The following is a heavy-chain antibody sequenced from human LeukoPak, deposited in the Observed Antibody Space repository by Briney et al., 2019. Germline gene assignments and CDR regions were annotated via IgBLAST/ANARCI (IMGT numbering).Heavy chain of an antibody. CDR2: ITSGFTP. D-gene: IGHD2-15*01. J-gene: IGHJ4*02. CDR1: GLTFSDYA. V-gene: IGHV3-23*01. CDR3: AKDYSDSRVADVFFEY. Sequence: PGGSLSLSCAASGLTFSDYAMSWFRQAPGKGLEWVSGITSGFTPHYADPVKGRFTISRDNSKNMFHLQLNSLRAEDTAVYYCAKDYSDSRVADVFFEYWGQGTLVTVSS.